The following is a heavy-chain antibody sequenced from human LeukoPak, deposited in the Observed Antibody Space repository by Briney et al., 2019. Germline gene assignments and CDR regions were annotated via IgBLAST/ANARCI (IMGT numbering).Heavy chain of an antibody. CDR3: ARQLGHCSSTGWYADKVDY. J-gene: IGHJ4*02. CDR1: GGSISSSSYY. V-gene: IGHV4-39*01. Sequence: SETLSLTCTVSGGSISSSSYYWGWIRQPPGKGLEWIGSIYYSGSTYYNPSLKSRVTISVDTSKNQFSLKLSSVTAADTAVYYCARQLGHCSSTGWYADKVDYWGQGTLVTVSS. D-gene: IGHD2-2*01. CDR2: IYYSGST.